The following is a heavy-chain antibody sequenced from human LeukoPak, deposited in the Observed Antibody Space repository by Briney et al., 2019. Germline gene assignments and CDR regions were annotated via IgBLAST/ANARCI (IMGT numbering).Heavy chain of an antibody. V-gene: IGHV3-48*02. D-gene: IGHD6-13*01. J-gene: IGHJ4*02. Sequence: GGSLRLSCAASGFTFSSYSMNWDRQAPGKGLEWVSFVSTSSSTIYYADSVKGRFTISRDNAKTSLFLQMNSLRDEDTAVYYCARDGGSWSRVPTWADYWGQGTLVTVSS. CDR3: ARDGGSWSRVPTWADY. CDR2: VSTSSSTI. CDR1: GFTFSSYS.